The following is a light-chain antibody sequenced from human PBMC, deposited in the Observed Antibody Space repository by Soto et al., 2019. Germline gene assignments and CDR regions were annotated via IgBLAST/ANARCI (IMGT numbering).Light chain of an antibody. CDR2: DAS. Sequence: EIVMTQSPATLSVSPGERATLSCRASQSVSSYLAWYQQKPGQAPRLLIYDASTRATGIPARFSGSGSGTEFSLTISSLQSEDFAVYYCRHYSHWPLIYTFGQGTKLEIK. CDR3: RHYSHWPLIYT. CDR1: QSVSSY. V-gene: IGKV3-15*01. J-gene: IGKJ2*01.